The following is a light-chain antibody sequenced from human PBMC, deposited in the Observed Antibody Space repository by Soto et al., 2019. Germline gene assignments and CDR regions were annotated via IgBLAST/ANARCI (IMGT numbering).Light chain of an antibody. V-gene: IGKV1-5*03. CDR3: QQYNSYSYT. CDR2: KAS. CDR1: QSISSW. Sequence: DIEITQSPSTLSASVGDRVTITCRASQSISSWLAWYQQKPGKAPKLLIYKASSLESGVPSRFSGSGSGTEFTLTISSLQPDDFATYYCQQYNSYSYTFGQGTRWIS. J-gene: IGKJ2*01.